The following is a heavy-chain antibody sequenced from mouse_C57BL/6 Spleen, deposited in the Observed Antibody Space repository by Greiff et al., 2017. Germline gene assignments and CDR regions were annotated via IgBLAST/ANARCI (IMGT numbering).Heavy chain of an antibody. J-gene: IGHJ2*01. D-gene: IGHD2-4*01. CDR2: IDTNGGGN. V-gene: IGHV1-72*01. CDR1: GYTFTSYW. Sequence: QVQLQQPGAELVKPGDSVKLSCTASGYTFTSYWMHWVRQRPGRGLEWIGRIDTNGGGNKYNEKSKSKATLTVDKPSSTAYMQLSRLTSEDAAVYYCARGEGIYYDYDGDVDYWGQGTTLTVSS. CDR3: ARGEGIYYDYDGDVDY.